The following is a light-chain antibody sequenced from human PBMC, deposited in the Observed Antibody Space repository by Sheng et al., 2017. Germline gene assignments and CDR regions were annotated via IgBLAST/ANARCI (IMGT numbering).Light chain of an antibody. V-gene: IGKV3-20*01. Sequence: EIVLTQSPGTLSLSPGERATLSCRASQSVASRYFAWYQQKPGQAPRLLIYAASSRATGIPDRFSGSGSGTDFTLTISRLEPEDFAVYYCQQYNNWPLFFGGGTKVEIK. CDR2: AAS. J-gene: IGKJ4*01. CDR3: QQYNNWPLF. CDR1: QSVASRY.